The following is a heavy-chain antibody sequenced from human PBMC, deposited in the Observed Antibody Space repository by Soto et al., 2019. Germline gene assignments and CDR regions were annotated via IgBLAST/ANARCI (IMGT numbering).Heavy chain of an antibody. CDR3: ARGVGSGSYYNQYNWFDP. J-gene: IGHJ5*02. CDR1: GGTISNHV. CDR2: IIPTIGTA. Sequence: VASLRVRYKASGGTISNHVISWVRQAPGQGLEWMGGIIPTIGTANYAQKVQGRVTITTDTSTSTAYVEVKSLRSHDTAVYYCARGVGSGSYYNQYNWFDPWGQGTLVTVSS. D-gene: IGHD3-10*01. V-gene: IGHV1-69*05.